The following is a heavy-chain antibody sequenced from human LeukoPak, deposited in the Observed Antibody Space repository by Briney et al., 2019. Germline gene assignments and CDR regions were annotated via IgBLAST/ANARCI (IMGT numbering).Heavy chain of an antibody. CDR2: ICWNSGSI. V-gene: IGHV3-9*01. J-gene: IGHJ4*02. CDR3: AKDGTISSDYLPGDY. D-gene: IGHD4-17*01. CDR1: GFTFEDYA. Sequence: PVGSLRLSCAASGFTFEDYAMHWVRQAPRKGLEWVSGICWNSGSIGYADSLKGRFTISRDNAKNSLYLQMNSLRAEDTAFYYCAKDGTISSDYLPGDYWGQGTLVTVSA.